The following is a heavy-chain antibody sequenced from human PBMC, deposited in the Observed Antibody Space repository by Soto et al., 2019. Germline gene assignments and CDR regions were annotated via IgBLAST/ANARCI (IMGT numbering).Heavy chain of an antibody. D-gene: IGHD2-15*01. CDR1: GDTFSSYA. CDR2: IIPIFGTA. V-gene: IGHV1-69*12. J-gene: IGHJ5*02. Sequence: QVQLVQSGAEVKKPGSSVKVSCKASGDTFSSYAISWVLQTPGHGLEWMGGIIPIFGTANYAQKFQGRVTLTADESKSTVYMELSSLRSESTDVYYCARSSSLFCSGDSCYSEYLGFDPWGLGTLVTVSS. CDR3: ARSSSLFCSGDSCYSEYLGFDP.